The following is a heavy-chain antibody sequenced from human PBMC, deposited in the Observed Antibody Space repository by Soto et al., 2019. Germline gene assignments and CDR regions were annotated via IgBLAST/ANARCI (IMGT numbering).Heavy chain of an antibody. J-gene: IGHJ6*03. CDR1: GFTFSSYS. CDR3: ASLVVPAAMELYYYYYMDV. D-gene: IGHD2-2*01. Sequence: GGSLRLSCAASGFTFSSYSMNWVRQAPGKGLEWVSYISSSSTIYYADSVKGRFTISRDNAKNSLYLQMNSLRAEDTAVYYCASLVVPAAMELYYYYYMDVWGKGTTVTVSS. CDR2: ISSSSTI. V-gene: IGHV3-48*01.